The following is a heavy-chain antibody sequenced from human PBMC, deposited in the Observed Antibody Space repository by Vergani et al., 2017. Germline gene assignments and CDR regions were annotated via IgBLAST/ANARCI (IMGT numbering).Heavy chain of an antibody. CDR2: IYYSGST. J-gene: IGHJ3*02. V-gene: IGHV4-39*01. Sequence: QLQLQESGPGLVKPSETLSLTCTVSGGSISSSSYYWGWIRQPPGKGLEWIGSIYYSGSTYYNPSLKSRVTISVDTSKNQFSLKLSSVTAADTAVYYCARLAFIVVVPAATVDAFDIWGQGTMVTVSS. CDR1: GGSISSSSYY. CDR3: ARLAFIVVVPAATVDAFDI. D-gene: IGHD2-2*01.